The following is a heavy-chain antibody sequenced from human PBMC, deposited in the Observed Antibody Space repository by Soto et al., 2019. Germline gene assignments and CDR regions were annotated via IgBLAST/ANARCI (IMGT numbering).Heavy chain of an antibody. D-gene: IGHD4-17*01. CDR1: GFTFSSYD. V-gene: IGHV3-23*01. CDR2: ITGSVT. Sequence: EVQLLESGGGLVQPGGSLRLSCAGSGFTFSSYDMSWVRQAPGKGLEWVSGITGSVTFYTDSVKGRFTISRDNAKNTLYLQMKGLRAEDTAVYYCAKVHGDPYWGQGTLVIVSS. CDR3: AKVHGDPY. J-gene: IGHJ4*02.